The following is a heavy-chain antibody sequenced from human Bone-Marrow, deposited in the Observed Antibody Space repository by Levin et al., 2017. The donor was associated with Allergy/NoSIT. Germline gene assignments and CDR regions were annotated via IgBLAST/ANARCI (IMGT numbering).Heavy chain of an antibody. V-gene: IGHV3-9*01. Sequence: GGSLRLSCAASGFTFDDYAMHWVRQAPGKGLEWVSGISWNSGSIGYADSVKGRFTISRDNAKNSLYLQMNSLRAEDTALYYCAKDSQRAQQLVPDSLLEYFQHWGQGTLVTVSS. CDR3: AKDSQRAQQLVPDSLLEYFQH. CDR2: ISWNSGSI. J-gene: IGHJ1*01. D-gene: IGHD6-13*01. CDR1: GFTFDDYA.